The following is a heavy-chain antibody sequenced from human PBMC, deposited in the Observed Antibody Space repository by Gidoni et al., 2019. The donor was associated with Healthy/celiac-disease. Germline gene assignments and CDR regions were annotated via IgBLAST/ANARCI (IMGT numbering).Heavy chain of an antibody. Sequence: QVQLQESGPGLVKPSQTLSLTCTVSGGSISSGSYYWSWIRQPAGKGLEWIGRIYTSGSTNYNPSLKSRVTISVDTSKNQFSLKLSSVTAADTAVYYCARDFDYYDSSGYQTHFDYWGQGTLVTVSS. CDR1: GGSISSGSYY. CDR3: ARDFDYYDSSGYQTHFDY. D-gene: IGHD3-22*01. V-gene: IGHV4-61*02. CDR2: IYTSGST. J-gene: IGHJ4*02.